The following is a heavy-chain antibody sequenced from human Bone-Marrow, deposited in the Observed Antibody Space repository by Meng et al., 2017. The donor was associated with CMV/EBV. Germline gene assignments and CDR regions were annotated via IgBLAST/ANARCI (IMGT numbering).Heavy chain of an antibody. J-gene: IGHJ1*01. CDR1: GFTFSYYE. Sequence: GESLKISCAASGFTFSYYEINWVRQAPGKGLEWVSYITSSSSSISFADSVRGRFTISRDNAKNTLYLQMNSLRAEDTAVYYCARGRSGSFADWGQGTLVTVSS. D-gene: IGHD1-26*01. CDR3: ARGRSGSFAD. CDR2: ITSSSSSI. V-gene: IGHV3-48*03.